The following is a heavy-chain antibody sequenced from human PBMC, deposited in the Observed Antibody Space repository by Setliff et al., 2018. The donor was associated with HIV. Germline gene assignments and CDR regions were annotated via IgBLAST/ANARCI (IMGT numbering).Heavy chain of an antibody. CDR2: MYYKGNT. CDR3: ARVGSWHYGGRVLDF. Sequence: KTSETLSLTCAVFGDSVYSRSYYWGWIRQPPGKGLEWIGSMYYKGNTYYKPSLRSRISISSDTSRNLVSLRLRSVTAADTAVYYCARVGSWHYGGRVLDFWGQGTLVTVSS. D-gene: IGHD3-10*01. J-gene: IGHJ4*02. CDR1: GDSVYSRSYY. V-gene: IGHV4-39*07.